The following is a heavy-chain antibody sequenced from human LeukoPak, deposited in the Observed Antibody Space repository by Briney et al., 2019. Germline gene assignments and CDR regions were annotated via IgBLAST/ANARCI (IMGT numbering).Heavy chain of an antibody. J-gene: IGHJ4*02. CDR3: ARAARGSYHFDY. D-gene: IGHD1-26*01. CDR1: GYTFTGYY. V-gene: IGHV1-2*02. CDR2: INPNSGGT. Sequence: ASVKVSCKASGYTFTGYYMHWVRQAPGQGLEWMGWINPNSGGTNYAQKFQGRATMTRDTSISTAYMELSRLRSDDTAVYYCARAARGSYHFDYWGQGTLVTVSS.